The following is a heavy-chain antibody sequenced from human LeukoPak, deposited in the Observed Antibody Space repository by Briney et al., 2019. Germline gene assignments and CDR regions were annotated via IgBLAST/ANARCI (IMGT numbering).Heavy chain of an antibody. CDR2: IYHSGST. J-gene: IGHJ5*02. CDR1: GGSISSGGYY. CDR3: AADQGTSWYYCFDP. V-gene: IGHV4-30-2*01. Sequence: KTSQILSLTCTVSGGSISSGGYYWSWIRQPPGKGLEWIGYIYHSGSTYYNPSLKSRVTMSVDTSKNQFSLRLTSVTAADTAVYYCAADQGTSWYYCFDPWGHGTLVTVSS. D-gene: IGHD6-13*01.